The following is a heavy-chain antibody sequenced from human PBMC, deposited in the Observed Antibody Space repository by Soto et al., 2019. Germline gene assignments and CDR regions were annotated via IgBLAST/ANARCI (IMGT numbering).Heavy chain of an antibody. CDR1: GYTFTSYA. CDR3: ARYCSSTSCSRSSYYYYYGMDV. V-gene: IGHV1-3*01. D-gene: IGHD2-2*01. J-gene: IGHJ6*02. CDR2: INAGNGNT. Sequence: ASVKVSCKASGYTFTSYAMHWVRQAPGQRLEWMGWINAGNGNTKYSQKFQGRVTITRDTSASTAYMELSSLRSEDTAVYYCARYCSSTSCSRSSYYYYYGMDVWGQGTTATVSS.